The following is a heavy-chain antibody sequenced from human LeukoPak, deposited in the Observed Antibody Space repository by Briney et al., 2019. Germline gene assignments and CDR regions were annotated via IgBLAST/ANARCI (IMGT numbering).Heavy chain of an antibody. J-gene: IGHJ5*02. V-gene: IGHV1-69*04. CDR1: GGTFSSYA. CDR2: IIPILGIA. D-gene: IGHD3-22*01. CDR3: ARCCGSGYENWFDP. Sequence: SVKVPCKASGGTFSSYAISWVRQAPGQGLEWMGRIIPILGIANYAQKFQGRVTITADKSTSTAYMELSSLTSEDTALYSCARCCGSGYENWFDPWGQGTLVTASS.